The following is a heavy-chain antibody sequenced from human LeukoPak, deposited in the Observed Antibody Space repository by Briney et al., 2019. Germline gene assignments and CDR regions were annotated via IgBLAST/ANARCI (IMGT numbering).Heavy chain of an antibody. V-gene: IGHV3-53*01. D-gene: IGHD1-26*01. Sequence: AGGSLRLSCAASGFAVSSNHMNWVRQAPGKGLEWVSVIFNGGSTYYADSVKGRFTISRDNSKNTLYLQMNSLRAEDTAVYYCATSIVGSTYDEHFQHWGQGTLVTVSS. CDR2: IFNGGST. J-gene: IGHJ1*01. CDR3: ATSIVGSTYDEHFQH. CDR1: GFAVSSNH.